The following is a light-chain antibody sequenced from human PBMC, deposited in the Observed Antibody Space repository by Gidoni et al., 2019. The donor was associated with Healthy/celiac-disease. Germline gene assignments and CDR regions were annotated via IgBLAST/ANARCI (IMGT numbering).Light chain of an antibody. CDR3: QQRSNWPPYT. J-gene: IGKJ2*01. V-gene: IGKV3-11*01. CDR2: DAS. Sequence: EIVLTQSPATLSLSPGERATLSCRASQSVSSYLAWYQQKPGQAPRLLISDASNRATGIPARFSGSGSGKDFTLTISSLEPEDFAVYYCQQRSNWPPYTFGQGTKLEIK. CDR1: QSVSSY.